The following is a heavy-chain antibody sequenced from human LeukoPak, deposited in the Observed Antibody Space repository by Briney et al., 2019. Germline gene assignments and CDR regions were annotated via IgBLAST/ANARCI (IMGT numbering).Heavy chain of an antibody. J-gene: IGHJ6*03. CDR1: GGSFSGYY. CDR2: IYYSGST. CDR3: ARDSFRAAGYYYYMDV. D-gene: IGHD6-25*01. V-gene: IGHV4-59*01. Sequence: SETLSLTCAVYGGSFSGYYWSWIRQPPGQGLEWIGYIYYSGSTNYNPSLESRVTISVDTSRNQFSLKLTSVTAADTAVYYCARDSFRAAGYYYYMDVWGNGTAVTVSS.